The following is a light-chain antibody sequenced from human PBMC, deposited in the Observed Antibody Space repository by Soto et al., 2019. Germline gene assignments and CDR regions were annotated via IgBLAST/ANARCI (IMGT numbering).Light chain of an antibody. CDR3: QQYGTSPT. CDR1: QSVSSSY. V-gene: IGKV3-20*01. Sequence: EIVLTQSPGTLSLSPGERATLSCRAGQSVSSSYLAWYQQRPGQGPRLLIYGASSRATGIPDRFGASGSGTDFTLTITRLEPEDFAVYYCQQYGTSPTFGQGTKVEIK. CDR2: GAS. J-gene: IGKJ1*01.